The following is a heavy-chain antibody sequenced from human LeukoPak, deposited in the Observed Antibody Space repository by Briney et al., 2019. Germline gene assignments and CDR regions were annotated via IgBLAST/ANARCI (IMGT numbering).Heavy chain of an antibody. Sequence: GGSLRLSCAASGFSFSRYWMHWVRQAPGKGLVWVSRMNSDGSSTNYADSVKGRFTISRDNAKNSLYLQMNSLRDEDSAVYYCARDPHIAAAGTIFDYWGQGTLVTVSS. J-gene: IGHJ4*02. V-gene: IGHV3-74*01. D-gene: IGHD6-13*01. CDR1: GFSFSRYW. CDR3: ARDPHIAAAGTIFDY. CDR2: MNSDGSST.